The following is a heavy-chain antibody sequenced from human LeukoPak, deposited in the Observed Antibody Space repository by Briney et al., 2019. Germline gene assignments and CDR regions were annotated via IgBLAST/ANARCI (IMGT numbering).Heavy chain of an antibody. V-gene: IGHV4-39*01. D-gene: IGHD1-26*01. J-gene: IGHJ4*02. CDR3: AREDRVGATTGSDH. Sequence: PSETLSLTCTVSGGSISSSSYYWGWIRQPPGKGLEWIGSMYYSGSAYYNPSLKSRVTISVDTYKNQFSLKLTSVTAADTAVYYCAREDRVGATTGSDHWGQGTLVTVSS. CDR1: GGSISSSSYY. CDR2: MYYSGSA.